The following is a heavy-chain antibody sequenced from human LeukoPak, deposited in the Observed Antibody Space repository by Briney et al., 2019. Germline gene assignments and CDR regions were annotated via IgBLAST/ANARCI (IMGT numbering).Heavy chain of an antibody. CDR2: IYHSGTT. D-gene: IGHD3-10*01. J-gene: IGHJ4*02. V-gene: IGHV4-28*03. CDR3: AREIYYGSGSYSGYYFDY. Sequence: SDTLSLTCAVSGYSITSSSWWGWIRQPPGKGLEWIGYIYHSGTTYYNPSLKSRITISVDTSKNQFSLKLSSVTAADTAVYYCAREIYYGSGSYSGYYFDYWGQGALVTVSS. CDR1: GYSITSSSW.